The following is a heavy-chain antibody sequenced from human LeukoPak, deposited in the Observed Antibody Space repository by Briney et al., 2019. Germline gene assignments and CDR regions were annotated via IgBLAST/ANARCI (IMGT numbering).Heavy chain of an antibody. CDR3: ARSYWYYYGSGSYFFFDY. J-gene: IGHJ4*02. CDR1: GFTFSSYW. V-gene: IGHV3-7*01. Sequence: GGPLRLSCAASGFTFSSYWMSWVRQAPGKGLEWVANIKQDGSEKYYVDSVKGRFTISRDNAKNSLYLQMNSLRAEDTAVYYCARSYWYYYGSGSYFFFDYWGQGTLVTVSS. D-gene: IGHD3-10*01. CDR2: IKQDGSEK.